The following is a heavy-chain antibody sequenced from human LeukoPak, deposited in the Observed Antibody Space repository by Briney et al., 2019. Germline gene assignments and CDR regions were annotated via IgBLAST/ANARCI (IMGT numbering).Heavy chain of an antibody. D-gene: IGHD2-15*01. Sequence: GGSLRLSCAASGFTFSSYGMHWVRQAPGKGLEWVAFIRYDGSNKYYADSVKGRFTISRDNSKNTLYLQMNSLRAEDTAVYYCAKDFCSGVSCYSLNYWGQGTLVTVSS. J-gene: IGHJ4*02. CDR2: IRYDGSNK. CDR3: AKDFCSGVSCYSLNY. V-gene: IGHV3-30*02. CDR1: GFTFSSYG.